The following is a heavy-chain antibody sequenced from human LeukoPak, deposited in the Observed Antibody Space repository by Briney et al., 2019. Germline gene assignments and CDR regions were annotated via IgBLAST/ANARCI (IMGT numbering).Heavy chain of an antibody. CDR1: GGSISSYY. CDR3: ARQGCSGGSCYSPDTRYAFDI. CDR2: IYYSGST. Sequence: TSETLSLTCTVSGGSISSYYWSWIRQPPGKGLEWIGYIYYSGSTNYNPSLKSRVTISVDTSKNQFSLKLSSVTAADTAVYYCARQGCSGGSCYSPDTRYAFDIWGQGTMVTVSS. J-gene: IGHJ3*02. D-gene: IGHD2-15*01. V-gene: IGHV4-59*08.